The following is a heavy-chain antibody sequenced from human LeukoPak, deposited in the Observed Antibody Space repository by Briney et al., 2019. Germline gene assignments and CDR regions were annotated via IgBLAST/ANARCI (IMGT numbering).Heavy chain of an antibody. V-gene: IGHV1-2*06. J-gene: IGHJ4*02. CDR2: INPNSGGT. CDR3: ARDADDDYGEYYFDY. CDR1: GYTFTSYD. D-gene: IGHD4-17*01. Sequence: ASVKVSCKASGYTFTSYDINWVRQATGQGLEWMGRINPNSGGTNYAQKFQGRVTMTRDTSISTAYMELSRLRSDDTAVYYCARDADDDYGEYYFDYWGQGTLVTVSS.